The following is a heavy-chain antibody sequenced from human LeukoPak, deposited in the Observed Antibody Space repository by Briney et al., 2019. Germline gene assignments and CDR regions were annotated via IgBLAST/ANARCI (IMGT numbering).Heavy chain of an antibody. J-gene: IGHJ4*02. V-gene: IGHV3-9*01. D-gene: IGHD1-26*01. CDR1: GFTFDDYA. CDR2: ISWNSGSI. CDR3: AKDMSGSYWGYFDY. Sequence: GGSLRLSCAASGFTFDDYAMHRVRQAPGKGLEWGSGISWNSGSIGYADSVKGRFTISRDNAKNSLYLQVNSLRAEDTALYYCAKDMSGSYWGYFDYWGQGTLVTVSS.